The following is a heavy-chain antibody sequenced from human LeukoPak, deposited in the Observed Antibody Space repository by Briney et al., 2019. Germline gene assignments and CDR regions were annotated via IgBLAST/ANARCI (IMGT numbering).Heavy chain of an antibody. CDR3: ARSGPVGATYLGAFDI. CDR1: GFTFSSYD. CDR2: IGTAGDT. V-gene: IGHV3-13*01. Sequence: GGSLRLSCAASGFTFSSYDMHWVRQATGKGLEWVSAIGTAGDTYYPGSVKGRFTISRENAKNSLYLQMNSLRAGDTAVYYCARSGPVGATYLGAFDIWGQGTMVTVSS. J-gene: IGHJ3*02. D-gene: IGHD1-26*01.